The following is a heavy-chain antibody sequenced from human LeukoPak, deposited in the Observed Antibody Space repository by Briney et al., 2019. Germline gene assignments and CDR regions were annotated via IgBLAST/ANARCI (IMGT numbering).Heavy chain of an antibody. D-gene: IGHD3-3*01. J-gene: IGHJ6*02. Sequence: GESLKISCNGSGYSSTSYWICWVRHMREEGVERMWIIYPDDADIRYNPSFRGDVTTSATKAITAAYLQWSSLKASDTAMYYCGRLDVEEGMDVWGQGTTVTVSS. CDR1: GYSSTSYW. CDR3: GRLDVEEGMDV. CDR2: IYPDDADI. V-gene: IGHV5-51*01.